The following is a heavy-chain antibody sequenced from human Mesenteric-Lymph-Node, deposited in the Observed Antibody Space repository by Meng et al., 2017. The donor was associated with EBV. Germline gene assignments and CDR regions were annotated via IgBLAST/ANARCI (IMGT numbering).Heavy chain of an antibody. Sequence: QLPLLESAPGLVKPSESLSLTCTVSGGSIRSSSYYWGWIRQPPGKGLEWIGSIYYSGSTYYNPSLKSRVTISVDTSKNQFSLKLSSVTAADTAVYYCARESGHTNRWGQGTLVTVSS. J-gene: IGHJ5*02. V-gene: IGHV4-39*01. CDR1: GGSIRSSSYY. D-gene: IGHD2-2*01. CDR2: IYYSGST. CDR3: ARESGHTNR.